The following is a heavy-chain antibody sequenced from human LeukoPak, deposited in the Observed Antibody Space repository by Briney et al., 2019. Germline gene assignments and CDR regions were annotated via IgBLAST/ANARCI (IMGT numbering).Heavy chain of an antibody. CDR3: AKDPYCGGDCYGDNFDY. Sequence: GGSLRLSCAASGFTFSSYAMSWVRQAPGKGLEWVSAISGSGGSTYYADSVKGRFTISRDNSKNTLYLQMNSLRAEDTAVYYCAKDPYCGGDCYGDNFDYWGQGTLVTVSS. J-gene: IGHJ4*02. CDR2: ISGSGGST. V-gene: IGHV3-23*01. D-gene: IGHD2-21*02. CDR1: GFTFSSYA.